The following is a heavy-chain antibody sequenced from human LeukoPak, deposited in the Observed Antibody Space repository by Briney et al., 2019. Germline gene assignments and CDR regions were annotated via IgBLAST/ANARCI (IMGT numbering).Heavy chain of an antibody. Sequence: PGGSLRLSCAASGFTFSSYGMHWVRQAPGKGLEWVAVISYDGSNKYYADSVKGRFTISRDNSKNTLYLQMNSLRAEDTAVYYCARVAAGSLFYDYYMDVWGKGTTVTVSS. CDR1: GFTFSSYG. J-gene: IGHJ6*03. CDR3: ARVAAGSLFYDYYMDV. CDR2: ISYDGSNK. V-gene: IGHV3-30*03. D-gene: IGHD6-13*01.